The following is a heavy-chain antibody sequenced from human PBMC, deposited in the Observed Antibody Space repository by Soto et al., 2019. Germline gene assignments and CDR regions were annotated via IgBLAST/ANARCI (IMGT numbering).Heavy chain of an antibody. D-gene: IGHD3-3*01. J-gene: IGHJ3*02. Sequence: ESLKISCKGSGYSFTSYGIGWVRQMPGKGLEWMGIIYPGDSDTRYSPSFQGQVTISADKSISTAYLQWSSLKASDTAMYYCATLPYYDFWSGYYTSVGAFDIWGQGTIVTV. CDR3: ATLPYYDFWSGYYTSVGAFDI. CDR1: GYSFTSYG. CDR2: IYPGDSDT. V-gene: IGHV5-51*01.